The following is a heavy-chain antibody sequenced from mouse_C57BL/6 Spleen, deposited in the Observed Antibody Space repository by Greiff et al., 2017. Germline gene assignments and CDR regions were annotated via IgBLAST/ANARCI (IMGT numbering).Heavy chain of an antibody. CDR2: IYPGSGNT. Sequence: VQLVESGPELVKPGASVKISCKASGYSFTSYYIHWVKQRPGQGLEWIGWIYPGSGNTKYNEKFKGKATLTADTSSSTAYMQLSSLTSEDSAVYYCARYWDVRNYFDYWGQGTTLTVSS. D-gene: IGHD4-1*01. V-gene: IGHV1-66*01. CDR1: GYSFTSYY. J-gene: IGHJ2*01. CDR3: ARYWDVRNYFDY.